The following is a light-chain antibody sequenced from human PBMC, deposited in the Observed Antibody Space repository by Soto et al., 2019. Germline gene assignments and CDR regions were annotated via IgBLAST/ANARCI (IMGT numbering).Light chain of an antibody. CDR1: SSDVGGYNY. V-gene: IGLV2-14*01. Sequence: QSALTQPASVSGSPGQSITISCTGTSSDVGGYNYVSWYQQHPGKAPKLMIYDDSNRPSGVSNRFSGSKSGNTASLTISGLQAEDEADYYCSSYTSSSTLDVVFGGGTKLTVL. J-gene: IGLJ2*01. CDR3: SSYTSSSTLDVV. CDR2: DDS.